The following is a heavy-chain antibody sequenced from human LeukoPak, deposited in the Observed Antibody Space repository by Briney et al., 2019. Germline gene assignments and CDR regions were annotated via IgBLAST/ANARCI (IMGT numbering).Heavy chain of an antibody. CDR2: IYYSGTT. V-gene: IGHV4-39*01. D-gene: IGHD3-10*01. CDR1: GGSISSSHYY. CDR3: ARQISDYYYYYIDV. Sequence: PSETLSLTCTVSGGSISSSHYYWGWIRQSPGKGLEWIGTIYYSGTTYYNPSLEGRVTISEDTSKNHFSLTLRSVTAADTAVYHCARQISDYYYYYIDVWGKGTTVTVSS. J-gene: IGHJ6*03.